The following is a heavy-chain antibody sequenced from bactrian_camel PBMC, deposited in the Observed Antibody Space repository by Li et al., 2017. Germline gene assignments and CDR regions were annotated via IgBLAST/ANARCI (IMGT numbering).Heavy chain of an antibody. J-gene: IGHJ4*01. D-gene: IGHD3*01. CDR3: AAGTRIIVGDYCDGITA. CDR2: IRRDGDE. CDR1: LNSRKTYC. V-gene: IGHV3S6*01. Sequence: HVQLVESGGGLVQPGESLRLSCAASLNSRKTYCMAWFRQGPGKRREGIAGIRRDGDEYYADSVKGRFTISQDNAKNIIYLQMSSLTPDDTAVYYCAAGTRIIVGDYCDGITAWGQGTQVTVS.